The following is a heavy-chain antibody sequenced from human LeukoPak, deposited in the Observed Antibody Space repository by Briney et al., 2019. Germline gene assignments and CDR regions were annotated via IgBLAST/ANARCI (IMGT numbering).Heavy chain of an antibody. CDR1: GFTFDDYA. CDR3: AKAYSSSWSGPADY. Sequence: GRSLRLSCAASGFTFDDYAMHWVRQAPGKGLECVSGISWNSGSIGYADSVKGRFTISRDNAKNSLYLQMNSLRAEDTALYYCAKAYSSSWSGPADYWGQGTLVTVSS. V-gene: IGHV3-9*01. J-gene: IGHJ4*02. CDR2: ISWNSGSI. D-gene: IGHD6-13*01.